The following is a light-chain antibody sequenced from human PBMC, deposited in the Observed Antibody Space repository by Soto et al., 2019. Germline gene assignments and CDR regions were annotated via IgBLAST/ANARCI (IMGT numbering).Light chain of an antibody. CDR1: QSIGSN. CDR2: GAS. CDR3: QQYHSWPLT. V-gene: IGKV3-15*01. J-gene: IGKJ4*01. Sequence: EIVMTQSPATLSVSPGEGATLSCRASQSIGSNLAWYLQKPGQGPRLLIFGASTRATGIPARFSGSGSGTEFTLTISTLKSEDVAVYHCQQYHSWPLTFGGGTKVEVK.